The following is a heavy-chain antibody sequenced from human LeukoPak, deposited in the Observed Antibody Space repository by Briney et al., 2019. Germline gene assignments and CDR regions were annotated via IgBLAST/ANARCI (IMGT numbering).Heavy chain of an antibody. CDR1: GGSIRSYY. CDR3: ARAALRWLQDSWFDP. J-gene: IGHJ5*02. CDR2: IYYSGST. Sequence: PSETLSLTCTVSGGSIRSYYWSWIRQPPGKGLEWIGYIYYSGSTNYNPSLKSRVTISVDTSKNQFSLKLSSVTAADTAVYYCARAALRWLQDSWFDPWGQGSLVTVSS. V-gene: IGHV4-59*01. D-gene: IGHD5-24*01.